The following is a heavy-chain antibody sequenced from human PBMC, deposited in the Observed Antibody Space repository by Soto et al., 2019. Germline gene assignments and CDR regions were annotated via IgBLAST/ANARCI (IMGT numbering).Heavy chain of an antibody. CDR2: SSATGAGT. Sequence: EVQLLESGGGLVQPGGSLRLSCAASGFTFSSYGMTWVRQAPGKGLEWVSFSSATGAGTYYADSVKGRFTISRGNSKNTLYLQMTSLRAEDTAVYYCAKDRRAGGNYGFYSDFWGQGALVIVSS. CDR3: AKDRRAGGNYGFYSDF. V-gene: IGHV3-23*01. J-gene: IGHJ4*02. D-gene: IGHD1-7*01. CDR1: GFTFSSYG.